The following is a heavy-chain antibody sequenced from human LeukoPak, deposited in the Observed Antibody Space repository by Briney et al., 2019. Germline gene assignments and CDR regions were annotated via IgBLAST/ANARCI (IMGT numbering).Heavy chain of an antibody. CDR1: GFTFSSYS. CDR3: ARDAAAPYYYDSSGYSGGFY. CDR2: ISSSSSYI. J-gene: IGHJ4*02. V-gene: IGHV3-21*01. Sequence: GSLRLSCAASGFTFSSYSMNWVRQAPGKGLEWVSSISSSSSYIYYADSVKGRFTISRDNAKNSLYLQMNSLRAEDTAVYYCARDAAAPYYYDSSGYSGGFYWGQGTLVTVSS. D-gene: IGHD3-22*01.